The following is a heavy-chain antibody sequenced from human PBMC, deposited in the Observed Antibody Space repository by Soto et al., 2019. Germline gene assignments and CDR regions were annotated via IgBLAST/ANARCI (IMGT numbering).Heavy chain of an antibody. J-gene: IGHJ4*02. CDR3: ARIRGRSSSWYYFDY. V-gene: IGHV1-69*13. Sequence: GASVKVSCKASGGTFSSYAISWVRQAPGQGLEWMGGIIPIFGTANYAQKFQGRVTITADESTSTAYMELSSLRSEDTAVYYCARIRGRSSSWYYFDYWGQGTLVTVSS. CDR2: IIPIFGTA. D-gene: IGHD6-13*01. CDR1: GGTFSSYA.